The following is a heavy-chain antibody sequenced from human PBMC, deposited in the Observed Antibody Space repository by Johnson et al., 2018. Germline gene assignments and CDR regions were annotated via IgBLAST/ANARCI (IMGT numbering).Heavy chain of an antibody. CDR3: AKDGPPYYDDVGGSYRDNWFDP. CDR2: ISYDGSNK. CDR1: GFTFSSYG. Sequence: QVQLVQSGGGVVQPGRSLRLSCAASGFTFSSYGMHWVRQAPGKGLEWVAVISYDGSNKYYADSVKGRFTISRDNSKNTLYLQMNSVREEDTAGYYCAKDGPPYYDDVGGSYRDNWFDPWGQGTLVTGSS. D-gene: IGHD3-16*02. J-gene: IGHJ5*02. V-gene: IGHV3-30*18.